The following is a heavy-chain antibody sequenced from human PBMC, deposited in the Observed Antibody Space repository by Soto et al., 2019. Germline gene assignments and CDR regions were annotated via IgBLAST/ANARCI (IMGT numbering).Heavy chain of an antibody. D-gene: IGHD6-25*01. V-gene: IGHV1-69*06. J-gene: IGHJ6*02. CDR3: ARDPVDLFGYMDV. CDR1: EVTFSSYS. Sequence: QEELVQSGAEVKKPGSSVNVSCKASEVTFSSYSITWVRQAPGQRLEWMGEIIPLLGTANYSQKFQGRVTITGDKSTSTIYMGLGGLGSDDTAVYYCARDPVDLFGYMDVCGQVTTVAVAS. CDR2: IIPLLGTA.